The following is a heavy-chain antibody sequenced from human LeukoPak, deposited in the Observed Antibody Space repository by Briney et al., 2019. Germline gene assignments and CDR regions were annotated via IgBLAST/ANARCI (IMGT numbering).Heavy chain of an antibody. D-gene: IGHD3-3*01. CDR2: IKQDGSEK. CDR3: AKVSSSYDFWSGFDY. J-gene: IGHJ4*02. V-gene: IGHV3-7*03. CDR1: GFTFSSYW. Sequence: GGSLRLSCAASGFTFSSYWMSWVRQAPGKGLEWVANIKQDGSEKYYVDSVKGRFTISRDNAKNSLYLQMNSLRAEDTAVYYCAKVSSSYDFWSGFDYWGQGTLVTVSS.